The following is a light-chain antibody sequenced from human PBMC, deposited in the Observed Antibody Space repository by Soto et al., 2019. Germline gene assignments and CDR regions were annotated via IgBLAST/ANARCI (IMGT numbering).Light chain of an antibody. Sequence: DIQMTQSPSNLSASVGDRVTITCRASQSFSTWLAWYQQKPGKAPKLLIYKASILESGVPSRFSGSGSGTEFTLTITRLQPDDFATYYCLQYSSYYTFGQGTKLEI. V-gene: IGKV1-5*03. CDR3: LQYSSYYT. J-gene: IGKJ2*01. CDR1: QSFSTW. CDR2: KAS.